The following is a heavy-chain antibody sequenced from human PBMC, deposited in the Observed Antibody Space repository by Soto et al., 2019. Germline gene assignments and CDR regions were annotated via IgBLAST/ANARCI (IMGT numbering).Heavy chain of an antibody. D-gene: IGHD6-13*01. CDR2: IYYSGST. V-gene: IGHV4-59*01. CDR1: GGSISSYY. J-gene: IGHJ4*02. Sequence: PSETLSLTCTVSGGSISSYYWSWIRQPPGKGLEWIGYIYYSGSTNYNPYLKSRVSISVDTSKNQFSLKLSSVTAADTAVYYCVRQSVAAGTGFDYWGQGTLVTVSS. CDR3: VRQSVAAGTGFDY.